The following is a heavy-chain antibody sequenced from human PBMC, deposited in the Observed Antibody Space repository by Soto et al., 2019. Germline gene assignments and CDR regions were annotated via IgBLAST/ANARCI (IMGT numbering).Heavy chain of an antibody. J-gene: IGHJ4*02. CDR3: AASRGMATFLDY. V-gene: IGHV4-59*01. Sequence: SETLSLTCTVSGGSISNYYWSWIRQPPGKGLEWIGYIYYSGSTNYNPSLKSRLIISVDTSKNQFSLKLSSVTAADTAVYYCAASRGMATFLDYWGQGILVTV. D-gene: IGHD5-12*01. CDR1: GGSISNYY. CDR2: IYYSGST.